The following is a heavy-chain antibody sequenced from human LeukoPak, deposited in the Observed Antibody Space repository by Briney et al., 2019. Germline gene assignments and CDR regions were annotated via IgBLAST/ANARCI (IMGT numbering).Heavy chain of an antibody. CDR3: ARDQDYYYDSSGPHRKFDP. Sequence: GASVKVSCKASGYTFTSYGISWVRQAPGQGLEWMGWISAYNGNTKYAQNLQGRVTMTTDTTTSTAYMELRSLRSDDTAVYYCARDQDYYYDSSGPHRKFDPWGQGTLVTVSS. D-gene: IGHD3-22*01. CDR1: GYTFTSYG. V-gene: IGHV1-18*04. J-gene: IGHJ5*02. CDR2: ISAYNGNT.